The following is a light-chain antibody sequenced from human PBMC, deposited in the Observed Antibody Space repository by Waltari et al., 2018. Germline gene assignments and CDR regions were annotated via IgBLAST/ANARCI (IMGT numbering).Light chain of an antibody. CDR3: QQYNSYAWT. V-gene: IGKV1-5*03. J-gene: IGKJ1*01. CDR2: QAS. CDR1: QSISSW. Sequence: DIQMTQSPSTLSASVGDRVTITCRASQSISSWLAWYQQKQGKAPKLLIYQASSLESGVPSRFSGNRSGTEFTLTISSLQPDDFATYYCQQYNSYAWTFGQGTKVEIK.